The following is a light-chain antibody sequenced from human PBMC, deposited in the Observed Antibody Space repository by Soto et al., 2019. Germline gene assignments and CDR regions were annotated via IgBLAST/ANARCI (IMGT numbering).Light chain of an antibody. CDR2: KAS. CDR3: QQYNSYST. J-gene: IGKJ2*01. V-gene: IGKV1-5*03. Sequence: DIQMTQSPSTLSASVGDRVTITCRASQSISSWLAWYQQKPGKAPKLLIYKASSLESGVPSRFSGSGSGTEFTLTISSLQPDDFAPYYCQQYNSYSTFGQGTKLEIK. CDR1: QSISSW.